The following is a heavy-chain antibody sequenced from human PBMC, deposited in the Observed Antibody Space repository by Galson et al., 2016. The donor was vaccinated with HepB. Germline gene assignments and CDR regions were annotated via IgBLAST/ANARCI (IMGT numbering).Heavy chain of an antibody. D-gene: IGHD2-15*01. J-gene: IGHJ5*02. Sequence: TLSLTCAVSGGSISSGGYSWSWIRQPPGKGLEWIGYIYHSGSTYYNPSLKSRVTISVDRSKNQFALKLSSVTAADTAVYYCSRVRPLGYCSGGSCRPNWFDTWDQGTLVTVSS. V-gene: IGHV4-30-2*01. CDR1: GGSISSGGYS. CDR3: SRVRPLGYCSGGSCRPNWFDT. CDR2: IYHSGST.